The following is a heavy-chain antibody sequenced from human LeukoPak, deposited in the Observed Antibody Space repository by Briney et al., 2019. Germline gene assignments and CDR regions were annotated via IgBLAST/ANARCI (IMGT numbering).Heavy chain of an antibody. CDR2: ISWDGGST. CDR3: ALAVAGSYYYMDV. CDR1: GFTFDDYA. D-gene: IGHD6-19*01. V-gene: IGHV3-43*01. Sequence: QPGGSLRLXCAASGFTFDDYAMQWVRQAPGKGLEWVSLISWDGGSTYYADSVKGRFTISRDNSKNSLYLQMNSLRTEDTALYYCALAVAGSYYYMDVWGKGTTVTVSS. J-gene: IGHJ6*03.